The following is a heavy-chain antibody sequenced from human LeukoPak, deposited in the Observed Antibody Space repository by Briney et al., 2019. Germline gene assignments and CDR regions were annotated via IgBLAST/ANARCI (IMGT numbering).Heavy chain of an antibody. CDR3: TRSDGGFDY. CDR2: IRSKANSYAA. Sequence: GSLRLPCAASGFTSSGSAMHWVRQASGKGLEWVGRIRSKANSYAAAYAAAAKGRFTISRDDSKNTAYLQMNSLKTEDTAVYYCTRSDGGFDYWGQGTLVTVS. J-gene: IGHJ4*02. V-gene: IGHV3-73*01. D-gene: IGHD4-23*01. CDR1: GFTSSGSA.